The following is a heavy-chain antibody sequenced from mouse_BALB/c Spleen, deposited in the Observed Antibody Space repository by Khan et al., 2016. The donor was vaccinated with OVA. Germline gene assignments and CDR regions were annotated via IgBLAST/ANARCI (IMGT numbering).Heavy chain of an antibody. CDR2: IWGDGST. Sequence: QVQLKQSGLGLVAPSQSLSITCTVSGFSLSRYSVHWVRQPPGKGLEWLGMIWGDGSTDFNSTLKSRLSISKDNSKSQVFLKMNSLQTDDTAMYYCARNHFGGGYWYFDVWGAGTTVTVSS. V-gene: IGHV2-6-4*01. J-gene: IGHJ1*01. CDR1: GFSLSRYS. CDR3: ARNHFGGGYWYFDV. D-gene: IGHD1-1*02.